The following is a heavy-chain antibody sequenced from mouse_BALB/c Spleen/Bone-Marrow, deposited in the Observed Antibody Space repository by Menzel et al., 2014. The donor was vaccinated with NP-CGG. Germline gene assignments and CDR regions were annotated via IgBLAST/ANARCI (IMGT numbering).Heavy chain of an antibody. D-gene: IGHD1-2*01. J-gene: IGHJ3*01. Sequence: EVQLVESGGGLVKPGGSLKLSCAASGFTFSSYDMSWVRQSPEKRLEWVAEISSGGSYTYYPENVTGRFTISRDNAKNTLYLEMSSLGSEDTAMYYCARAEGKLLRLLIAYWGQGTLVTVSA. V-gene: IGHV5-9-4*01. CDR3: ARAEGKLLRLLIAY. CDR1: GFTFSSYD. CDR2: ISSGGSYT.